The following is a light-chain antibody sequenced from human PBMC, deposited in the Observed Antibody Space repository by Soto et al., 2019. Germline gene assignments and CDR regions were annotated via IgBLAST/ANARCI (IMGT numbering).Light chain of an antibody. CDR3: QQYGGVPYT. J-gene: IGKJ2*01. V-gene: IGKV3-20*01. CDR2: GAS. Sequence: IVLTQSPGTLSLSRGQRAALSCRASEIISRDYLAWYQQRLGQAPRLLIYGASSGATGIPDRFSGSGSGTDFTLTISRLEPEAFAIYYCQQYGGVPYTFGQGTKVDI. CDR1: EIISRDY.